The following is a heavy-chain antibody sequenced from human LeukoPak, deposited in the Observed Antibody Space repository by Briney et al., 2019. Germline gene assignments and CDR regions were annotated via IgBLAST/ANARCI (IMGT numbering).Heavy chain of an antibody. CDR3: AKDESGSYGYYYYYYMDV. CDR2: ISYDGSNK. D-gene: IGHD1-26*01. CDR1: GFTFSSYG. J-gene: IGHJ6*03. V-gene: IGHV3-30*18. Sequence: PGGSLRLSCAASGFTFSSYGMHWVRQAPGKGLEWVAVISYDGSNKYYADSVKGRFTISRDNSKNTLYLQMNSLRAEDTAVYYCAKDESGSYGYYYYYYMDVWGKGTTVTVSS.